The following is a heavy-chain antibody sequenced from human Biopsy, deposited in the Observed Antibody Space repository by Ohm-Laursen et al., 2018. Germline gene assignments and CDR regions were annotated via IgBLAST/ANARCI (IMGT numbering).Heavy chain of an antibody. V-gene: IGHV4-34*01. D-gene: IGHD3-22*01. J-gene: IGHJ6*02. CDR3: VRGVDYYDPYHYYALDV. CDR1: GESFNGYY. CDR2: INHSGRT. Sequence: GTLSLTCAVYGESFNGYYWSWIRQTPGKGLEWIGEINHSGRTNYNPSLKSRVTISVDTSKNQFSLKVRSVTAADTAVYYCVRGVDYYDPYHYYALDVWGQGTTVTVSS.